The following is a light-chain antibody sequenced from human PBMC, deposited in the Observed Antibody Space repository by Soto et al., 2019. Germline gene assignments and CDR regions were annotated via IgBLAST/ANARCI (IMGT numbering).Light chain of an antibody. CDR3: SSWTSSTTQV. V-gene: IGLV2-14*01. J-gene: IGLJ3*02. Sequence: QSALTQPASVSGSPGQSITISCTGTSSDVGGYNFVSWYQQHPGKAPKLMIYAVNNRPSGVSDRFSGSKSGNTASLTISGLQAEDEADYYCSSWTSSTTQVLGGGTQLTVL. CDR2: AVN. CDR1: SSDVGGYNF.